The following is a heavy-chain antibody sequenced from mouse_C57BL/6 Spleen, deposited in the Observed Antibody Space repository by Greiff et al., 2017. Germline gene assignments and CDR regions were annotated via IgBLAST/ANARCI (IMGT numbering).Heavy chain of an antibody. CDR3: ARDYGSTHWYFDV. CDR2: INYDGSST. D-gene: IGHD1-1*01. J-gene: IGHJ1*03. Sequence: EVHLVESEGGLVQPGSSMKLSCTASGFTFSDYYMAWVRQVPEKGLEWVANINYDGSSTYYLDSLKSRFIISRDNAKNILYLQMSSLKSEETATYYCARDYGSTHWYFDVWGTGTTVTVSS. V-gene: IGHV5-16*01. CDR1: GFTFSDYY.